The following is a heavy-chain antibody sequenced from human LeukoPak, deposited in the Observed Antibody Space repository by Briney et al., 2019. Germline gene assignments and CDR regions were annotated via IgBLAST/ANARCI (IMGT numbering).Heavy chain of an antibody. CDR3: AVVLGYCSGGSCYLNWFDP. Sequence: ASVKVSCKASGGTFSSYAISWVRQAPGQGLEWMGRIIPILGIANYAQKFQGRVTITADKSTSTAYMELSSLRSEDTAVYYCAVVLGYCSGGSCYLNWFDPWGQGTLVTVSS. D-gene: IGHD2-15*01. CDR1: GGTFSSYA. J-gene: IGHJ5*02. V-gene: IGHV1-69*04. CDR2: IIPILGIA.